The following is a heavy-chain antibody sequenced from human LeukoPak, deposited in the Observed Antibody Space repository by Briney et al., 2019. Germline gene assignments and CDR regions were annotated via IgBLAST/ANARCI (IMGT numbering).Heavy chain of an antibody. V-gene: IGHV3-30-3*01. CDR1: GFTFSSYA. J-gene: IGHJ4*02. CDR3: ARGLILWFGELGGYFDY. CDR2: ISYDGSNK. D-gene: IGHD3-10*01. Sequence: GGSLRFSCAASGFTFSSYAMHWVRQAPGKGLEWVAVISYDGSNKYYADSVKGRFTISRDNAKNSLYLQMNSLRAEDTAVYYCARGLILWFGELGGYFDYWGQGTLVTVSS.